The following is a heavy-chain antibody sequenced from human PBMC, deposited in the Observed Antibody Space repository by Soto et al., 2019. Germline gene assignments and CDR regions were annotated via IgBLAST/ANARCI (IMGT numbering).Heavy chain of an antibody. CDR2: IYYSGST. CDR1: GGSISSYY. CDR3: ASTPGNTYFDP. Sequence: ASETLSLTCTVSGGSISSYYWSWIRQPPGKGLGWSGYIYYSGSTNYNPSLKSRVTISVDTSKNQFSLKLSSVTAADTAVYYCASTPGNTYFDPWGQGTLVTVS. D-gene: IGHD1-1*01. V-gene: IGHV4-59*01. J-gene: IGHJ5*02.